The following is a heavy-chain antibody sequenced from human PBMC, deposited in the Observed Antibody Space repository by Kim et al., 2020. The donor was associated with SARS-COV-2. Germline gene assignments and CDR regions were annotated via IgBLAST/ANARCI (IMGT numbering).Heavy chain of an antibody. Sequence: SETLSLTCTVSGGSISSYYWSWIRQPPGKGLEWIGYIYYSGSTNYNPSLKSRVTISVDTSKNQFSLKLSSVTAADTAVYYCASGGMVRGVYWYFDLWGRG. J-gene: IGHJ2*01. CDR1: GGSISSYY. D-gene: IGHD3-10*01. V-gene: IGHV4-59*01. CDR3: ASGGMVRGVYWYFDL. CDR2: IYYSGST.